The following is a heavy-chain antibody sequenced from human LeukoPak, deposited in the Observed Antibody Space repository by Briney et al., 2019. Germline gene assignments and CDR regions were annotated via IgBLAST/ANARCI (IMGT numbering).Heavy chain of an antibody. Sequence: GGSLRLSCAASGFTFSRYGMHWVRQAPGKGLEGGAVIWYDGSNKYYADSLKGRFTVSRDNSKNTLYLEMNSLRAEDTAVYYCARLTSSWSIDYWGQGTLVTVSS. V-gene: IGHV3-33*01. CDR1: GFTFSRYG. D-gene: IGHD6-13*01. CDR2: IWYDGSNK. CDR3: ARLTSSWSIDY. J-gene: IGHJ4*02.